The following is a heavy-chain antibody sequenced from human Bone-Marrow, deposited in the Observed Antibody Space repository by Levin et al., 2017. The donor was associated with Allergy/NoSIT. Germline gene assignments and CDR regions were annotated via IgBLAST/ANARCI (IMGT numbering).Heavy chain of an antibody. CDR3: ARVTECVGGACYSYGWLDP. V-gene: IGHV4-4*08. J-gene: IGHJ5*02. Sequence: SQTLSLTCTVSGDSIRDSYWTWIRQPPGQGLEWIGHIQTIGSTSYNPSLESRVAISIDTSKKQVSLRLNSVTATDTAVYYCARVTECVGGACYSYGWLDPWGQGILVTVSS. D-gene: IGHD2-15*01. CDR1: GDSIRDSY. CDR2: IQTIGST.